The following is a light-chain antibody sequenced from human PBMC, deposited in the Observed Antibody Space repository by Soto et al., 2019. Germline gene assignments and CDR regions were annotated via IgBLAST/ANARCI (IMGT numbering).Light chain of an antibody. V-gene: IGLV1-36*01. CDR1: SSNIGNNA. Sequence: QSVLTQPPSLSAAPRQRDTISCSGSSSNIGNNAVNWYQKFPGKAPKLLIHFDDRVASGVSDRFSGSKSGTSASLAISGLQSEDEAEYYCAAWDDSLTGPVFGGGTKLTVL. J-gene: IGLJ3*02. CDR3: AAWDDSLTGPV. CDR2: FDD.